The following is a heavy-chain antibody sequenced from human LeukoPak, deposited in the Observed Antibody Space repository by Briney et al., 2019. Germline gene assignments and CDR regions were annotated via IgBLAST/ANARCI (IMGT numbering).Heavy chain of an antibody. D-gene: IGHD3-10*01. CDR1: GYTFTDSY. CDR2: INPNSGDP. CDR3: TRGVLLQDRGAFDI. Sequence: ASVKVSCKTSGYTFTDSYIHWVRQAPGQGLEWMGRINPNSGDPDYPQKFQGRVTMTRDTSISTVYMELSRLNSDDTAVYYCTRGVLLQDRGAFDIWGQGTMVTVSS. V-gene: IGHV1-2*06. J-gene: IGHJ3*02.